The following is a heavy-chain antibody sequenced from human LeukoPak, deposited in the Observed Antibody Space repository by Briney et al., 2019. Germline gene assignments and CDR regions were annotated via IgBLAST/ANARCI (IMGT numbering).Heavy chain of an antibody. CDR1: GGSISSGAYY. D-gene: IGHD3-22*01. Sequence: PSETLSLTCTVSGGSISSGAYYWTWIRQHPGKGLEWIGYIYYSGSTYYNPSLKSRVTISVDMSKSQFSLKLSSVTAADTAMYYCARAEIWYYYDSSGYMFDYWGQGTLVTVSS. J-gene: IGHJ4*02. CDR2: IYYSGST. CDR3: ARAEIWYYYDSSGYMFDY. V-gene: IGHV4-31*03.